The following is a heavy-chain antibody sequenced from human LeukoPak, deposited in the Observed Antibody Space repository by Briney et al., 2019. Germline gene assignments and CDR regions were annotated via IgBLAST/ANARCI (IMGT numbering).Heavy chain of an antibody. CDR2: ISGSGGST. Sequence: GGSLRLSCAASGFNFPTYAMSWVRQAPGKGLEWVSAISGSGGSTYYADSVKGRFTISRDNSKNTLYLQMNSLRAEDTAVYYCAKGGELWSDYFDYWGQGTLVTVSS. J-gene: IGHJ4*02. V-gene: IGHV3-23*01. CDR3: AKGGELWSDYFDY. D-gene: IGHD3-16*01. CDR1: GFNFPTYA.